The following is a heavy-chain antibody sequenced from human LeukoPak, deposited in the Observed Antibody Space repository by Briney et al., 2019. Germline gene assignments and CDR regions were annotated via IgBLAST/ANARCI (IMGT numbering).Heavy chain of an antibody. V-gene: IGHV3-43*01. J-gene: IGHJ4*01. Sequence: HPGGSLRLSCVASGFRFDEYTIHWVRQAPGKGLEWVSHISWDGHSRYFTDSVRGRFTISRDNSKNSLHLQMNSLRPEDTALYFCAKDAGRSYGGSLGYFDHLGHGTLVTVSS. CDR3: AKDAGRSYGGSLGYFDH. D-gene: IGHD4-17*01. CDR2: ISWDGHSR. CDR1: GFRFDEYT.